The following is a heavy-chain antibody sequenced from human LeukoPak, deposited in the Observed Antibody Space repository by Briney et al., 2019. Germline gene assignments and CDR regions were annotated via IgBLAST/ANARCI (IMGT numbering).Heavy chain of an antibody. D-gene: IGHD3-22*01. CDR2: IIPIFGTA. CDR1: GGTFSSYA. J-gene: IGHJ4*02. CDR3: ASGPTYYYDSSGPGPCYFDY. V-gene: IGHV1-69*05. Sequence: ASVKVSCKASGGTFSSYAISWVRQAPGQGLEWMGGIIPIFGTANYAQKFQGRVTITTDESTSTAYMELSSLRSEDTAVYYCASGPTYYYDSSGPGPCYFDYWGQGTLVTVSS.